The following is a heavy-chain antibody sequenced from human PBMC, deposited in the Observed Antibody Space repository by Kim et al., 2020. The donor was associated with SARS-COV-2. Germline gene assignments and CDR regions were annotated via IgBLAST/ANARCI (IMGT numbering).Heavy chain of an antibody. V-gene: IGHV7-4-1*02. J-gene: IGHJ4*02. CDR1: RYIFTGDA. CDR3: ARDRLSGPGDYFDY. CDR2: INTHSGNP. D-gene: IGHD7-27*01. Sequence: ASVKVSCKASRYIFTGDAINWVRQGPGQGLEWMGWINTHSGNPIYAQDFTGRFVFSSDSSVSTAYLQITSLQADDTAVYYCARDRLSGPGDYFDYWGQGT.